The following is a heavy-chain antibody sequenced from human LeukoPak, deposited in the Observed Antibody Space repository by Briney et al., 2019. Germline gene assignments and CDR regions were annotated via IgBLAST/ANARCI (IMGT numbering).Heavy chain of an antibody. J-gene: IGHJ5*02. CDR2: INPSSGRN. CDR3: ARDASKKEVNWFDP. CDR1: GYTFTGYY. Sequence: ASVKVSCKSSGYTFTGYYMDWVCHAPGQGLELMGWINPSSGRNRYAQKFQGRVTMTRDTSISTAHMELSRLRSDDTAVYYCARDASKKEVNWFDPWGQGTLVTVSS. V-gene: IGHV1-2*02. D-gene: IGHD2-2*01.